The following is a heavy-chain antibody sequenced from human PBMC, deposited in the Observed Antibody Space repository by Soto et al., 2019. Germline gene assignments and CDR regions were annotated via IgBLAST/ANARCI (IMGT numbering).Heavy chain of an antibody. CDR1: GYTFTSYG. CDR2: ISAYNGNT. D-gene: IGHD6-13*01. J-gene: IGHJ4*02. V-gene: IGHV1-18*01. CDR3: ARGVYSSGPAADTNYFDY. Sequence: GASVKVSCKASGYTFTSYGISWVRQAPGQGLEWMGWISAYNGNTNYAQKLQGRVTTTTDTSTSTAYMELRSLRSDDTAVYYCARGVYSSGPAADTNYFDYWGQGTLVTVSS.